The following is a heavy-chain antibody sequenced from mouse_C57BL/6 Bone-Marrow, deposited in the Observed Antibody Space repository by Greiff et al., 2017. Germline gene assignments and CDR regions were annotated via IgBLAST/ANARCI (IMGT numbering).Heavy chain of an antibody. CDR2: IYPGSGNT. CDR1: GYSFTSYY. Sequence: VQLLESGPELVKPGASVKISCKASGYSFTSYYIHWVKQRPGQGLEWIGWIYPGSGNTKYNEKFKGKATLTADTSSSTAYMQLSSLTSEDSAVYYCAKDYDNYAMDGWGQGTTVTVSS. CDR3: AKDYDNYAMDG. V-gene: IGHV1-66*01. J-gene: IGHJ4*01. D-gene: IGHD2-4*01.